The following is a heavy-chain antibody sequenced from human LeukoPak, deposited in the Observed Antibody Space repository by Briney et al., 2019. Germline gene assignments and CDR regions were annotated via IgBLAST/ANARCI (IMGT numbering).Heavy chain of an antibody. J-gene: IGHJ4*02. V-gene: IGHV3-66*01. CDR3: ARDYDYVWGSYRSFDY. CDR2: ISNGGAT. D-gene: IGHD3-16*02. Sequence: GGSLRLSCAVSGFTVSSNYMNWVRQAPGKGLEWVSVISNGGATYYADSVKGRFIISTDNSKNTLYLQMNSLRAEDTAVYYCARDYDYVWGSYRSFDYWGQGTLVTVSS. CDR1: GFTVSSNY.